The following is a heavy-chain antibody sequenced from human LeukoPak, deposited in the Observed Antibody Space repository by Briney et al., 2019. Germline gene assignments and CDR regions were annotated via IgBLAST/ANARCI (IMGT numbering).Heavy chain of an antibody. CDR2: ISSNGGST. CDR1: GFTFSSYA. D-gene: IGHD2-2*02. J-gene: IGHJ3*02. V-gene: IGHV3-64*01. CDR3: AKGPKEKGPQLEKPQPLLYPVWNAFDI. Sequence: GGSLRLSCAASGFTFSSYAMHWVRQAPGKGLEYVSAISSNGGSTYYANSVKGRFTISRDNAKNSLYLQMNSLRAEDTALYYCAKGPKEKGPQLEKPQPLLYPVWNAFDIWGQGTMVTVSS.